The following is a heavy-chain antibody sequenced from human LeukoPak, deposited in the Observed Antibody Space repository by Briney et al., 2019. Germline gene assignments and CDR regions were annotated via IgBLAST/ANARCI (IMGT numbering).Heavy chain of an antibody. V-gene: IGHV3-23*01. D-gene: IGHD1-26*01. Sequence: GGSLRLSCAASGFTFSSYAMSWVRQAPGKGLEWVSAISGSGGSTYYADSVKGRFTISRDNSKNTLYLQMNSLRAEDTAVYYCAKGVVGATRKINFFDYWGQGTLVTVSS. J-gene: IGHJ4*02. CDR1: GFTFSSYA. CDR3: AKGVVGATRKINFFDY. CDR2: ISGSGGST.